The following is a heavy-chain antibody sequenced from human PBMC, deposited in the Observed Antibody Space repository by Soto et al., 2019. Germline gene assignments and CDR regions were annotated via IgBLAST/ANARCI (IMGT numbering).Heavy chain of an antibody. CDR1: GFTFSSYG. CDR3: AKAIVGTYYYYYGMDV. J-gene: IGHJ6*02. D-gene: IGHD3-22*01. CDR2: ISYDGSNK. Sequence: LRLSCAASGFTFSSYGMHWVRQAPGKGLEWVAVISYDGSNKYYADSVKGRLTISRDNSKNTLYLQMNSLRAEDTAVYYCAKAIVGTYYYYYGMDVWGQGTTVTVSS. V-gene: IGHV3-30*18.